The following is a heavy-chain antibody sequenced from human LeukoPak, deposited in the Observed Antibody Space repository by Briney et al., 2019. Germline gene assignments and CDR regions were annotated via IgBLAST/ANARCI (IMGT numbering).Heavy chain of an antibody. CDR3: ARPLYCSGGSCYYPGAAYYYYGMDV. D-gene: IGHD2-15*01. V-gene: IGHV3-74*01. CDR1: GFTFSSYW. CDR2: INSDGSST. Sequence: GGSLRLSCAASGFTFSSYWMHWVRQAPGKGLVWVSRINSDGSSTSYADSVKGRFTISRDNAKNTLYQQMNSLRAEDTAVYYCARPLYCSGGSCYYPGAAYYYYGMDVWGKGTTVTVSS. J-gene: IGHJ6*04.